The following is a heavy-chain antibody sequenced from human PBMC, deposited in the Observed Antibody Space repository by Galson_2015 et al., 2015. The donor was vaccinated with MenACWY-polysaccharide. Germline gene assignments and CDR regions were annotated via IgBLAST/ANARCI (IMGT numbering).Heavy chain of an antibody. Sequence: CAISGDSVSSNSAPWNWIRQSPSGGLEWLGRTYYRSKWYYDYALSVKSRITLNPDTSKNQVSLQLNSMTPEDTAVYYCARAPDFFTRGFDYWGLGTLVTVSS. CDR2: TYYRSKWYY. D-gene: IGHD2-2*01. CDR3: ARAPDFFTRGFDY. J-gene: IGHJ4*02. CDR1: GDSVSSNSAP. V-gene: IGHV6-1*01.